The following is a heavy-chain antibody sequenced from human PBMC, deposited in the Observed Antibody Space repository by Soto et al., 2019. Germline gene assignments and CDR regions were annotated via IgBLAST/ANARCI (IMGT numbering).Heavy chain of an antibody. CDR3: ARWHRIQGDFDD. CDR2: IYYSGST. J-gene: IGHJ4*02. D-gene: IGHD5-18*01. V-gene: IGHV4-39*01. Sequence: PSETLSLTCTVSGGSISSSSYYWGWIRQPPGKGLEWIGSIYYSGSTYYNPSLKSRVTISVDTSKNQFSLKLSSVTAADTAVYYFARWHRIQGDFDDWGQGTLVNVSS. CDR1: GGSISSSSYY.